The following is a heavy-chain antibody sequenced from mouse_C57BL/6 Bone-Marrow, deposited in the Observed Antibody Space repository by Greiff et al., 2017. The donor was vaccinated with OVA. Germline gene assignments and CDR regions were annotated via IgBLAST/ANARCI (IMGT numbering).Heavy chain of an antibody. V-gene: IGHV1-55*01. CDR3: ARKCYYGGVWFAY. CDR2: IYPGSGST. J-gene: IGHJ3*01. D-gene: IGHD1-1*01. Sequence: VQLQQPGAELVKPGASVKMSCKASGYTFTSYWITWVKQRPGQGLEWIGDIYPGSGSTNYNEKFKSKATLTVDTSSSTAYMQLSSLTSEDSAVYYCARKCYYGGVWFAYWGQGTLVTVSA. CDR1: GYTFTSYW.